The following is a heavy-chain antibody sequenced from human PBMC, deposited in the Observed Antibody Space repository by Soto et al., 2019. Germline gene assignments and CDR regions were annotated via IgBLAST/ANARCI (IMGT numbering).Heavy chain of an antibody. V-gene: IGHV3-30*18. J-gene: IGHJ4*02. D-gene: IGHD6-19*01. CDR3: AKDSSVAGFDY. CDR1: GFTFSSYG. CDR2: ISYDGSNK. Sequence: QVQLVESGGGVVQPGRSLRLSCAASGFTFSSYGMHWVRQAPGKGLEWVAVISYDGSNKYYADSVKGRFTISRDNSKNTLYLQMNSLRAEDTAVYYCAKDSSVAGFDYWGQGTLVTVSS.